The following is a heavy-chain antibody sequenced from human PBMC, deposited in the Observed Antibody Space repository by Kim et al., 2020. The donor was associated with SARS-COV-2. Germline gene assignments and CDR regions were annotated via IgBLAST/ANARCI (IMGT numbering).Heavy chain of an antibody. Sequence: GGSLRLSCVGSTFIFSNYPMHWVRQAPGKGLEWVAGISYDGNAIYYADSVKGRFTISRDNSKNTLALEMNNLGGEYTAVYYCARGKGELRFEDALDVWGQGTTGTVSS. V-gene: IGHV3-30-3*01. CDR2: ISYDGNAI. CDR1: TFIFSNYP. CDR3: ARGKGELRFEDALDV. D-gene: IGHD1-7*01. J-gene: IGHJ6*02.